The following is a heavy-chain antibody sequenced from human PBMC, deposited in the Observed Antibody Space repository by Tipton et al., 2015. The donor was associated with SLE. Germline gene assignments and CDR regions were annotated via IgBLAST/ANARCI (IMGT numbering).Heavy chain of an antibody. Sequence: TLSLTCTVSGGSISSGSYYWSWIRQPAGKGLEWVGHIYTSGSTNYNPSLKSRVTISVDTSKNQFSLKLSSVTAADTAVYYCARDSSGSYQGDAFDIWGQGTMVTVSS. CDR3: ARDSSGSYQGDAFDI. J-gene: IGHJ3*02. CDR1: GGSISSGSYY. V-gene: IGHV4-61*09. D-gene: IGHD1-26*01. CDR2: IYTSGST.